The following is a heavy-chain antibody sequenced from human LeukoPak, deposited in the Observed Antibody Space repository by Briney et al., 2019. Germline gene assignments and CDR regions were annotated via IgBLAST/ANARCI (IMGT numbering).Heavy chain of an antibody. D-gene: IGHD6-13*01. Sequence: GGSLRLSCAASGFTFSSYEMNWVRQAPGKGLEWILHIIIHYADSVKGRFTISRDNAKNSLYLQMNSLRAEDTALYFCARDATTEPGTVYMDVWGKGTTVTISS. CDR1: GFTFSSYE. J-gene: IGHJ6*03. V-gene: IGHV3-48*03. CDR2: III. CDR3: ARDATTEPGTVYMDV.